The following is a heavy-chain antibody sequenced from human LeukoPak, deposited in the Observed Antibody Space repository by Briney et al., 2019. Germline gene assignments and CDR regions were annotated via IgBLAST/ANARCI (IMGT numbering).Heavy chain of an antibody. Sequence: GGSLRLSCAASGFTFSSYGMHWVRQAPGKGLEWVAVISYDGSNKYYADSVKGRFTISRDNSKNTLYLQMNSLRAEDTAVYYCAKDRTPCGGDCWGMDVWGQGTTVTVSS. CDR2: ISYDGSNK. CDR3: AKDRTPCGGDCWGMDV. J-gene: IGHJ6*02. D-gene: IGHD2-21*02. CDR1: GFTFSSYG. V-gene: IGHV3-30*18.